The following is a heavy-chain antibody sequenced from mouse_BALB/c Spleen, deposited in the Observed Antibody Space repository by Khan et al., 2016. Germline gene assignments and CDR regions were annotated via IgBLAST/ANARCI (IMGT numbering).Heavy chain of an antibody. CDR3: ARGRGRAY. CDR1: GYSITSDYA. V-gene: IGHV3-2*02. J-gene: IGHJ3*01. Sequence: EVQLQESGPGLVKPSQSLSLTCTVTGYSITSDYAWNWIRQFPGNKLEWMGYISYSGSTSYNPSLKSRISITRDTSKNQFFLQLNSGTTEDTATYYCARGRGRAYWGQGTLVTVSA. CDR2: ISYSGST.